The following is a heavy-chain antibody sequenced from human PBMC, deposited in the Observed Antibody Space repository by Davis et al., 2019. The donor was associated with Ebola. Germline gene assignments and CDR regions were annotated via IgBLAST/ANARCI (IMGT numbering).Heavy chain of an antibody. CDR2: ISAYNGNT. CDR3: ARGVPYYYGSGSIQYGMDV. J-gene: IGHJ6*02. CDR1: GYTFTSYG. V-gene: IGHV1-18*01. D-gene: IGHD3-10*01. Sequence: ASVKVSCKASGYTFTSYGISWVRQAPGQGLEWMGWISAYNGNTNYAQKLQGRVTMTTDTSTSTAYMELRSLRSDDTAVYYCARGVPYYYGSGSIQYGMDVWGQGTTVTVSS.